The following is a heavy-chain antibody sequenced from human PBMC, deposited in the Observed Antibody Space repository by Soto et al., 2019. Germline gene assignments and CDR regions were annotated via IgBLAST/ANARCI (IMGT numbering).Heavy chain of an antibody. Sequence: GASVKVSCKASGGTFSSYTISWVRQAPGQGLEWMGRIIPILGIANYAQKFQGRVTITADKSTSTAYMELSSLRSEDTAVYYCARGYCSGGSCYRRAAHNWFDPWGQGTLVTVSS. CDR3: ARGYCSGGSCYRRAAHNWFDP. CDR2: IIPILGIA. D-gene: IGHD2-15*01. CDR1: GGTFSSYT. V-gene: IGHV1-69*02. J-gene: IGHJ5*02.